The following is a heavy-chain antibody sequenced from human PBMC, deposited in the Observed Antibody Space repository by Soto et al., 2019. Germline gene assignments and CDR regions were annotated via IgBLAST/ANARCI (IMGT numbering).Heavy chain of an antibody. Sequence: ASVKVSCKASGYTFTSYYMHWVRQAPGQGLEWMGIINPSGGSTSYAQKFQGRVTMTRDTSTSTVYMELSSLRSEDTAVYYCARGNNWNGQLDYYGMDVWGQGTTVTVSS. CDR1: GYTFTSYY. V-gene: IGHV1-46*01. J-gene: IGHJ6*02. CDR2: INPSGGST. D-gene: IGHD1-20*01. CDR3: ARGNNWNGQLDYYGMDV.